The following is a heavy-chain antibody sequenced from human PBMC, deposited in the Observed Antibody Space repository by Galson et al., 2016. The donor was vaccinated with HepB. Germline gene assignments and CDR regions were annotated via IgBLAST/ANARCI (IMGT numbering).Heavy chain of an antibody. D-gene: IGHD6-13*01. CDR2: ISSSSKYI. CDR1: GFTFSNYY. J-gene: IGHJ5*02. Sequence: SLRLSCAASGFTFSNYYMHWVRQAPGRGLEWVSSISSSSKYIYYADSMKGRFTISGDNANNSLFLQMESLRADDTAVYYCARDRGIAAGGWFDPWGQGTQVTV. V-gene: IGHV3-21*01. CDR3: ARDRGIAAGGWFDP.